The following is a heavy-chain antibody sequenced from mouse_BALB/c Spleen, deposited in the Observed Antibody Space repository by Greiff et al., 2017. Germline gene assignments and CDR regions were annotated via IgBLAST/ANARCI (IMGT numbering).Heavy chain of an antibody. V-gene: IGHV1-54*01. CDR2: INPGSGGT. CDR1: GYAFTNYL. D-gene: IGHD3-3*01. J-gene: IGHJ4*01. Sequence: VMLVESGAELVRPGTSVKVSCKASGYAFTNYLIEWVKQRPGQGLEWIGVINPGSGGTNYNEKFKGKATLTADKSSSTAYMQLSSLTSDDSAVYFCARGGRGAMDYWGQGTSVTVSS. CDR3: ARGGRGAMDY.